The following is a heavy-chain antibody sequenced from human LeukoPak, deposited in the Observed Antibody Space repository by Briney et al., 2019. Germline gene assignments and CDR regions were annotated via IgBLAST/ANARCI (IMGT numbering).Heavy chain of an antibody. J-gene: IGHJ2*01. Sequence: PSETLSLTCTVSGGSISSYHWSWIRQPAGKGLEWIGRIYTSGSTNYNPSLKSRVTMSVDTSKNQFSLKLSSVPAADTAVYYCARDRRIFIKETVTTNWYFDLWGRGTLVTVSS. V-gene: IGHV4-4*07. CDR3: ARDRRIFIKETVTTNWYFDL. CDR2: IYTSGST. D-gene: IGHD4-17*01. CDR1: GGSISSYH.